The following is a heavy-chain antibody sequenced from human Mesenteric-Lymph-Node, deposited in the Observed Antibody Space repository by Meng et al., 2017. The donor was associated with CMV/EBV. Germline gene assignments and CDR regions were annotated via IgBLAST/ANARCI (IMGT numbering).Heavy chain of an antibody. D-gene: IGHD4/OR15-4a*01. J-gene: IGHJ3*02. Sequence: ASVKVSCKASGYTFTTYGISWVRQAPGQGLEWMGWVSTYNGNTKYAQKLQGRVTMTTDTSTTTAYMELRSLRSDDTAVYYCARDRIYFGADAFDIWGQGTTVTVSS. CDR2: VSTYNGNT. V-gene: IGHV1-18*01. CDR3: ARDRIYFGADAFDI. CDR1: GYTFTTYG.